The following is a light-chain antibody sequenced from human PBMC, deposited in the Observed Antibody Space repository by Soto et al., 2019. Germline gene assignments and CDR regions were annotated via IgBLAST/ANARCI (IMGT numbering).Light chain of an antibody. CDR3: WSYAGSNTYV. Sequence: QSVLTQPPSASGSPGQSVTISCTGTNNDIGVYEFVSWYQHHPGKAPRLIIYEVVKRPSGVPDRFSGSKSGNTASLTVSGLQAADEADYFCWSYAGSNTYVFGSGTKLTVL. CDR1: NNDIGVYEF. J-gene: IGLJ1*01. V-gene: IGLV2-8*01. CDR2: EVV.